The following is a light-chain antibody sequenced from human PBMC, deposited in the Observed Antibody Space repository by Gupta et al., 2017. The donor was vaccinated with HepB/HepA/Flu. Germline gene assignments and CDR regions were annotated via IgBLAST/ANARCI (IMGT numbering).Light chain of an antibody. CDR1: SSNIGAGYD. CDR3: QSYDSSLPCV. V-gene: IGLV1-40*01. CDR2: GNS. J-gene: IGLJ3*02. Sequence: QSVLTQPPSVSGAPGQRVTISCTGSSSNIGAGYDVHWYQQLPGTAPKLLIDGNSNRPSGVPDRCAGSKSGTSASLAXTXLQAEDXAYYYCQSYDSSLPCVFGGGTKLTVL.